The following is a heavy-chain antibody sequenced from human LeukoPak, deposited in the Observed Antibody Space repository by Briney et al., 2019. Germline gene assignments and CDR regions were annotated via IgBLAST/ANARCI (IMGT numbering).Heavy chain of an antibody. CDR1: GFTFSSYW. V-gene: IGHV3-74*01. CDR2: ISSDCSST. CDR3: ARDLGVRWELPYYYYYGMDV. J-gene: IGHJ6*02. Sequence: GGSLRLSCAASGFTFSSYWMHWVRQAPGKGLVWVSRISSDCSSTSYADSVKGRFTISRDNAKNSLYLQMNSLRAEDTAVYYCARDLGVRWELPYYYYYGMDVWGQGTTVTVSS. D-gene: IGHD1-26*01.